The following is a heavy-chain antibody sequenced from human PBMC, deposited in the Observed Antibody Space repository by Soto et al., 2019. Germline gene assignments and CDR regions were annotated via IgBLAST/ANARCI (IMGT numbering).Heavy chain of an antibody. CDR2: IYPSDSRV. Sequence: PRESLTSSGRRSGHTFCTYWIVWVRQMPGKGLAWMGTIYPSDSRVNYNPSVQGQVTLSADKSLSTTYLQWSSLKASDTAIYFCGRSNFANYFERWGQLTPVTFPS. CDR1: GHTFCTYW. V-gene: IGHV5-51*01. J-gene: IGHJ1*01. CDR3: GRSNFANYFER.